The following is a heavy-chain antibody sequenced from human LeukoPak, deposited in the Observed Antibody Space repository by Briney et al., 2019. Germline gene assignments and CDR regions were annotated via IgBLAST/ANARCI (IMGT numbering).Heavy chain of an antibody. V-gene: IGHV4-31*03. CDR2: IYYSGST. CDR1: GGSISSRY. CDR3: ARAAIVGASYYGMDV. D-gene: IGHD1-26*01. Sequence: SETLSLTCTLSGGSISSRYWSWIRQHPGKGLEWIGYIYYSGSTYYNPSLKSRGTISVDTSKNQFSLKLSSVTAADTAVYYCARAAIVGASYYGMDVWGQGTTVTVSS. J-gene: IGHJ6*02.